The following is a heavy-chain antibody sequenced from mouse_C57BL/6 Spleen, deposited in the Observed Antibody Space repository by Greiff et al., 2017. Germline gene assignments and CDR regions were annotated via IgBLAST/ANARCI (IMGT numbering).Heavy chain of an antibody. CDR3: VRLGNYYAMDY. Sequence: GGGLVQPKGSLKLSCAASGFSFNTYAMNWVRQAPGKGLEWVARIRSKSNNYATYYADSVKDRFTIYRDDSESMLYLQMNNLKTEDTAMYYGVRLGNYYAMDYWGQGTSVTVSS. CDR1: GFSFNTYA. V-gene: IGHV10-1*01. D-gene: IGHD3-3*01. CDR2: IRSKSNNYAT. J-gene: IGHJ4*01.